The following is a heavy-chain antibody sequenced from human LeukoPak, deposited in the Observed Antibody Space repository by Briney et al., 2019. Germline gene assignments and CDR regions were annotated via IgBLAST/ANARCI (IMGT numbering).Heavy chain of an antibody. V-gene: IGHV3-23*01. J-gene: IGHJ4*02. CDR3: AKTPYDSSGYYDY. CDR1: GFTLSSYA. Sequence: GGSLRLSCAAPGFTLSSYAMSRVPQAPGKGLEWVSAISGSGGSTYYADSVKGRFTISRDNSKNTLYLQMNSLRAEDTAVYYCAKTPYDSSGYYDYWGQGTLVTVSS. CDR2: ISGSGGST. D-gene: IGHD3-22*01.